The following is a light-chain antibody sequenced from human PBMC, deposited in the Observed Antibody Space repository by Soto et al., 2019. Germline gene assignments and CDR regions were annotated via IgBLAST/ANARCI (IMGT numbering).Light chain of an antibody. CDR2: AAS. J-gene: IGKJ4*01. CDR3: QPTYSIPLT. CDR1: QSISRY. V-gene: IGKV1-39*01. Sequence: DIQMTQSPSSLSASLGDRVTIACRASQSISRYLNWYQHKPGKAPNLLIYAASSLKPGVPSRFSGSGSGTDFTLTISSLQPEDFATYYCQPTYSIPLTFGGGTKVEI.